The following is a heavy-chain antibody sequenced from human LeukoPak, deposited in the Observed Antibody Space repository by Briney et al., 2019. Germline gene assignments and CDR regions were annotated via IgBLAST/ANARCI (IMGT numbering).Heavy chain of an antibody. D-gene: IGHD3-22*01. Sequence: GGSLRLSCAASGFTFSSYGMSWIRQAPGKGLEWVSHISSIGGTIYYADSVKGRFTISRDNAKNSLFLEMNSLSPEDTALYYCAKDYYSSSWNYFDYWGQGTLVTVSS. CDR3: AKDYYSSSWNYFDY. J-gene: IGHJ4*02. CDR1: GFTFSSYG. V-gene: IGHV3-11*01. CDR2: ISSIGGTI.